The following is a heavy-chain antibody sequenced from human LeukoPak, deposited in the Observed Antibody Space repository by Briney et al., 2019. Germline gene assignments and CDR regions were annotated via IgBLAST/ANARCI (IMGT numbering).Heavy chain of an antibody. V-gene: IGHV1-18*01. J-gene: IGHJ3*02. CDR1: GYTFTNLG. Sequence: ASVKVSCKASGYTFTNLGISWVGQAPGQGLEWLGWINAYNGDTNYAQKFQGRVILSTDTSTDTAYMEMRSLRSDDTAVYFCARDGFIGSAGVFDIWGQGTMVTVSS. D-gene: IGHD1-26*01. CDR2: INAYNGDT. CDR3: ARDGFIGSAGVFDI.